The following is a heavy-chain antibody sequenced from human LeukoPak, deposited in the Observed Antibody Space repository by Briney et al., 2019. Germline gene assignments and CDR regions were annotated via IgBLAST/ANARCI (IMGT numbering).Heavy chain of an antibody. CDR3: ARDLDYYDSSGYTPSFDY. J-gene: IGHJ4*02. V-gene: IGHV3-23*01. CDR2: ITGSGGST. D-gene: IGHD3-22*01. Sequence: GGSLRLSCAASGFSFSSYAMSWVRQAPGKGLEWVSAITGSGGSTYYADSVKGRFTISRDNSKNTLYLQMNSLRAEDTAVYYCARDLDYYDSSGYTPSFDYWGQGTLVTVSS. CDR1: GFSFSSYA.